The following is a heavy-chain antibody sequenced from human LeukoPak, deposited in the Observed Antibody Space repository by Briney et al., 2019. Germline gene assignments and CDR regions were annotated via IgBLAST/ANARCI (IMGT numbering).Heavy chain of an antibody. CDR1: GFTFSSYS. D-gene: IGHD3-10*01. J-gene: IGHJ4*02. V-gene: IGHV3-21*01. Sequence: GGSLRLSCAASGFTFSSYSMNWVRQAPGKGLEWVSSISSSSSYIYYADSVKGRFTISRDNAKNSLYLQMNSLRAEDTAVYYCARTVRGGWNFGYWGQGTLVTVSS. CDR3: ARTVRGGWNFGY. CDR2: ISSSSSYI.